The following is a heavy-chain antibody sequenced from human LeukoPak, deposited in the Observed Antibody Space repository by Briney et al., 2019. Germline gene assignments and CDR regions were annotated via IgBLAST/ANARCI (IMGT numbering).Heavy chain of an antibody. D-gene: IGHD2-15*01. J-gene: IGHJ4*02. V-gene: IGHV3-23*01. CDR2: ISNNGGYT. CDR1: GFTFSSYA. CDR3: AKQLGYCSDGSCYFPY. Sequence: GGSLRLSCAASGFTFSSYAMSWVRQTPGKGLEWVSAISNNGGYTYYADSVQGRFTISRDNSKSTLCLQMNSLRAEDTAVYYCAKQLGYCSDGSCYFPYWGQGTLVTVSS.